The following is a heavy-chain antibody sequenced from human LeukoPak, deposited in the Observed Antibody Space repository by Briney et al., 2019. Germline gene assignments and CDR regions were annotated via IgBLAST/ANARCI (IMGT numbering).Heavy chain of an antibody. J-gene: IGHJ4*02. CDR3: AKRGVVIRVFLVGLHKEAYYFDS. D-gene: IGHD3-10*01. CDR2: ISDSGGST. CDR1: GITLGTYG. Sequence: GGSLRLSCAVSGITLGTYGMSWVRQPPGKGLEWVAGISDSGGSTNYADSVRGRFTISRDTPRNTLYLQMNSLRAEDTAVYFCAKRGVVIRVFLVGLHKEAYYFDSWGQGALVTVSS. V-gene: IGHV3-23*01.